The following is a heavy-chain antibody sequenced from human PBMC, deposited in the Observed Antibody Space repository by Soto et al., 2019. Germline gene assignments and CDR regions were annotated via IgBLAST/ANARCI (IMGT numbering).Heavy chain of an antibody. J-gene: IGHJ4*02. CDR2: IFYTGTT. CDR1: GGSVSYNSYY. V-gene: IGHV4-39*01. CDR3: ARLVVVAPVANV. Sequence: PSETLSITCSVSGGSVSYNSYYWGWIRQPPGKGLEWVGGIFYTGTTYYNPSLKDRLSISVDTSENSFSLNLTSVTAADTAVYFCARLVVVAPVANVWGQGALVTVSS. D-gene: IGHD2-21*01.